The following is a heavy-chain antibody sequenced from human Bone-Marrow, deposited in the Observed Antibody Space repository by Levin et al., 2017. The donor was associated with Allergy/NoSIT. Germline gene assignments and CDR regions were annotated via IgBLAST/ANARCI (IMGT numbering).Heavy chain of an antibody. D-gene: IGHD6-19*01. J-gene: IGHJ4*02. Sequence: GGSLRLSCKASGFILSAYRMDWVRQAPGKGLEWVAMISYDGRNQYYGDSVKGRFIISRDNSKNTLYLQLNSLTTEDTAVYYCAREGGEYSSGCLDNWGQGTLVTVSP. CDR1: GFILSAYR. V-gene: IGHV3-30*03. CDR3: AREGGEYSSGCLDN. CDR2: ISYDGRNQ.